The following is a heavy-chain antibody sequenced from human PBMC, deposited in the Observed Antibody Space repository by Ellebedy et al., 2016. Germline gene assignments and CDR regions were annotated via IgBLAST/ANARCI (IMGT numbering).Heavy chain of an antibody. D-gene: IGHD2-2*01. V-gene: IGHV3-23*01. CDR2: ISGSTGNA. CDR3: AKQAHRGYCSSTSCYGGMDV. J-gene: IGHJ6*02. Sequence: GESLKISXAASGFTFSSYAMSWVRQAPGKGLEWVSTISGSTGNAYYADSVKGRFTISRDNSKYTLYLQMNSLRAEDTAVYYCAKQAHRGYCSSTSCYGGMDVWGQGTTVTVSS. CDR1: GFTFSSYA.